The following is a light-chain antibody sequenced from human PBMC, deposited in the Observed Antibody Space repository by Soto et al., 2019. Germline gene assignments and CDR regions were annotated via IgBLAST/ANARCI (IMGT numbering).Light chain of an antibody. Sequence: QSVLTQPASVSGSAVQSITISCTGTSSDVGAYNYVSWYQQHPGKAPKLMIYEVSNRPSGVSNRFSGSKSGNTASLTISGLQAEDEADYYCSSYTSSSTVFGTGTKVTVL. J-gene: IGLJ1*01. CDR3: SSYTSSSTV. CDR2: EVS. CDR1: SSDVGAYNY. V-gene: IGLV2-14*01.